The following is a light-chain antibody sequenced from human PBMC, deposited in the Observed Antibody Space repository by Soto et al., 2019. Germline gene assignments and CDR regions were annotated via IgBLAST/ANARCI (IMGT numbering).Light chain of an antibody. J-gene: IGKJ1*01. V-gene: IGKV1-5*03. CDR2: KAS. Sequence: DIQMTQSPSTLSASVGDRVTINFRASQSISSWLAWYQQKPGKAPKLLIYKASSLESGVPSRFSGSGSGTEFTLTISSLQPDDFATYYCQQYNSYPWTFGQGTKVDIK. CDR1: QSISSW. CDR3: QQYNSYPWT.